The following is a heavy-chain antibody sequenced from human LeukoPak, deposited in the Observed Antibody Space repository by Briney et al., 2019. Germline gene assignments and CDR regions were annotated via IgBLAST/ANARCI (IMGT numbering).Heavy chain of an antibody. CDR1: GYTISSYD. CDR3: ATATKTYDSSGYFFDY. V-gene: IGHV1-8*01. CDR2: LNPNSGNT. J-gene: IGHJ4*02. D-gene: IGHD3-22*01. Sequence: ASVKVSCKASGYTISSYDINWVRQAPGQGLEWMGWLNPNSGNTGYAQELQGRVAMTRDTSISTAYMELSSLRSEDTAVYYCATATKTYDSSGYFFDYWGQGTLVTVSS.